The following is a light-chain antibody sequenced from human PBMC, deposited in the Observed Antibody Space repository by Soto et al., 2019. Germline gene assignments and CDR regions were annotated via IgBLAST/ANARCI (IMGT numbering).Light chain of an antibody. CDR3: NSYTSTSTPYV. CDR1: RSDVGGYNY. Sequence: SVLTQPASVSGSPGQSITISCTGTRSDVGGYNYVSWYQQFPGKAPKHMIYEVSKRPSGVSLRFSGSKSGNTASLTISGLRAEDEADYYCNSYTSTSTPYVFGTGTKVTVL. CDR2: EVS. V-gene: IGLV2-14*01. J-gene: IGLJ1*01.